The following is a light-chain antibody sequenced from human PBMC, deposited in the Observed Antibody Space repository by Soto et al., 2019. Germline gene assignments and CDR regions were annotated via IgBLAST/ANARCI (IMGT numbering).Light chain of an antibody. CDR1: SSDVGGYNL. Sequence: QSALTQPASVSGYPGQSITISCTGTSSDVGGYNLVSWYQQHPGKAPRLMIYDVTNRPSGVSNRFSGSKSGNTASLTISGLQAEDEADYYCNSYTSSNTLVFGTGTKLTVL. CDR2: DVT. V-gene: IGLV2-14*01. CDR3: NSYTSSNTLV. J-gene: IGLJ1*01.